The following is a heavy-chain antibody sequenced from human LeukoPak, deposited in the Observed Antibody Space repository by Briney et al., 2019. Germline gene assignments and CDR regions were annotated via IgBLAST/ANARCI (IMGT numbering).Heavy chain of an antibody. V-gene: IGHV1-8*03. J-gene: IGHJ4*02. Sequence: ASVKVSCKASGYTFTSYDINWVRQATGQGREWMGWTNPNRGNTGYAQKFQGSVTITRNTSITTAYMELSSLRSEDTAVYYCARVGRDYGDYGLNYWGQGTLVTVSS. CDR2: TNPNRGNT. CDR3: ARVGRDYGDYGLNY. D-gene: IGHD4-17*01. CDR1: GYTFTSYD.